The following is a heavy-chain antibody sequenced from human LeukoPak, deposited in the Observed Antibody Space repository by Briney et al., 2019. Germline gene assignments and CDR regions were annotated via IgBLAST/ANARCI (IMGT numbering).Heavy chain of an antibody. CDR2: IFYSAST. CDR1: GGSIDSYY. Sequence: PSETLSLTCIVSGGSIDSYYWTWLRQPPGKGLEWIAYIFYSASTNYNPSLKSRATITVDTSKNQFSLNLRSVTAADMAVYYCAGGRTSGGYPHFDSWGQGIQVTVSS. D-gene: IGHD6-19*01. CDR3: AGGRTSGGYPHFDS. J-gene: IGHJ4*02. V-gene: IGHV4-59*01.